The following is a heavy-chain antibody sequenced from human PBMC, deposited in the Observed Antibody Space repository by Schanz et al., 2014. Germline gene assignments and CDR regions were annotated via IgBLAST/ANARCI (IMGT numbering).Heavy chain of an antibody. J-gene: IGHJ6*02. D-gene: IGHD5-12*01. V-gene: IGHV1-69*04. Sequence: QVQLVQSGAEVKKPGSPVKVSCKSSGGTFSSYAISWVRQAPGQGLEWMGRIIPILGIANYAQRFQDRVRITADKSTSTAYMELSSLRSEDTAVYFCARDLTVDTGYVVHYYYYGMDVWGQGTTVTVSS. CDR3: ARDLTVDTGYVVHYYYYGMDV. CDR2: IIPILGIA. CDR1: GGTFSSYA.